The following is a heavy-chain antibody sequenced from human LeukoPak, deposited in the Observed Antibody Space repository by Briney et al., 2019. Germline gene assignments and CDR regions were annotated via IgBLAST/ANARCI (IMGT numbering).Heavy chain of an antibody. CDR1: GGTFSSYA. V-gene: IGHV1-69*05. D-gene: IGHD6-19*01. CDR3: ARGRIAVAHNWFDP. J-gene: IGHJ5*02. CDR2: IIPIFGTA. Sequence: ASVKVSCKASGGTFSSYAISWVRQAPGQGLEWMGGIIPIFGTANYAQKFQGRVTITTDESTSTAYMELSSLRSEDTAAYYCARGRIAVAHNWFDPWGQGTLVTVSS.